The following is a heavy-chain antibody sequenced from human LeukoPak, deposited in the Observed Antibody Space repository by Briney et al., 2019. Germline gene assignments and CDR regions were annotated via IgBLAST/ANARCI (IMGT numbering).Heavy chain of an antibody. CDR3: ARGGRGGYSYGYGYYFDY. CDR2: IYSGGST. V-gene: IGHV3-53*01. Sequence: GGSLRLSCAASGFTVSSNYMSWVRQAPGKGLEWVSVIYSGGSTYYADSVKGRFTISRDNSKNTLYLQMNSLRAEDTAVYYCARGGRGGYSYGYGYYFDYWGQGTLVTVSS. D-gene: IGHD5-18*01. J-gene: IGHJ4*02. CDR1: GFTVSSNY.